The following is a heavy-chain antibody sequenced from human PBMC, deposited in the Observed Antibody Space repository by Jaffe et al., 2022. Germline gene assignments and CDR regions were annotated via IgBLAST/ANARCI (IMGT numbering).Heavy chain of an antibody. D-gene: IGHD5-18*01. V-gene: IGHV3-66*02. CDR3: ARDPEDTAILKGAFDI. J-gene: IGHJ3*02. Sequence: EVQLVESGGGLVQPGGSLRLSCAASGFTVSSNYMSWVRQAPGKGLEWVSVIYIDGSTYYADSVKGRFTISRDNSKNTLYLQMNSLRAEDTAVYYCARDPEDTAILKGAFDIWGQGTMVTVSS. CDR1: GFTVSSNY. CDR2: IYIDGST.